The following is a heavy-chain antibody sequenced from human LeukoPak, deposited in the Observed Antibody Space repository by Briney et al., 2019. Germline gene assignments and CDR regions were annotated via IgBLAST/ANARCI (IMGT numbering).Heavy chain of an antibody. D-gene: IGHD3-16*02. CDR1: GYTFTSYG. V-gene: IGHV1-18*01. Sequence: ASVKVSCKASGYTFTSYGISWVRQAPGQGLEWMGWISAYNGNTNYAQKLQGRVTMTTDTSTSTAYMELRSLRSDDTAVYYCARDARYRATTAFGHWGQGTLVTVSS. CDR3: ARDARYRATTAFGH. J-gene: IGHJ4*02. CDR2: ISAYNGNT.